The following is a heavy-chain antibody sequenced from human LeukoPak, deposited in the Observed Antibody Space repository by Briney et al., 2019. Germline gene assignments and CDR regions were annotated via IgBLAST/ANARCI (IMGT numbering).Heavy chain of an antibody. V-gene: IGHV4-34*01. Sequence: SETLSLTCAVYGGSFSGYYWSWIRQPPGKGLEWIGEINHSGSTNYNPSLKSRVTISVDTSKNQFSLKLSSVTAADTAVYYCARGRGVVTDFDYWGQGTLVTVSS. CDR2: INHSGST. CDR1: GGSFSGYY. D-gene: IGHD4-23*01. J-gene: IGHJ4*02. CDR3: ARGRGVVTDFDY.